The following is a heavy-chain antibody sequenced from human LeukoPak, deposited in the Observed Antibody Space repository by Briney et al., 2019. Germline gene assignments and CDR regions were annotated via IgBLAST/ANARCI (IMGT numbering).Heavy chain of an antibody. J-gene: IGHJ4*02. CDR3: AKDQYSSGWYGEGY. D-gene: IGHD6-19*01. V-gene: IGHV3-7*03. CDR2: IKKDGSEK. CDR1: GFTVSRNY. Sequence: PGGSLRLSCAASGFTVSRNYMSWVRQAPGKGLEWVANIKKDGSEKYYVDSVKGRFTISRDNSKNTLYLQMNSLRAEDTAVYYCAKDQYSSGWYGEGYWGQGTLVTVSS.